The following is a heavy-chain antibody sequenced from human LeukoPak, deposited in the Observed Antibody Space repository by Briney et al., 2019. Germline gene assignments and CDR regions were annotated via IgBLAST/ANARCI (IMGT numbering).Heavy chain of an antibody. D-gene: IGHD4-23*01. V-gene: IGHV4-31*03. Sequence: SQTLSLTCTVSGGSISSGGYYWSWIRQHPGKGLEGNVYIYYSGSNYYNPSLKSRVTISVDTSKNQYSLKLSSVTAADTAVYYCARATRWWFDPWGQGTLVTVSS. CDR2: IYYSGSN. CDR1: GGSISSGGYY. J-gene: IGHJ5*02. CDR3: ARATRWWFDP.